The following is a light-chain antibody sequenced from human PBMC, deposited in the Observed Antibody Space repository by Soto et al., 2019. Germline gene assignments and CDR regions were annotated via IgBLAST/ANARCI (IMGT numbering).Light chain of an antibody. CDR1: SSNIGGNA. CDR2: SND. Sequence: QSVVTQPPSASGTPGQKVTISCSGGSSNIGGNAVNWYQVLPGMAPKLLIYSNDQRPSGVPDRFSGSKSGTSASLAISDLQSADEADYYWATWDDTLNGLFGGGTKVTVL. J-gene: IGLJ2*01. V-gene: IGLV1-44*01. CDR3: ATWDDTLNGL.